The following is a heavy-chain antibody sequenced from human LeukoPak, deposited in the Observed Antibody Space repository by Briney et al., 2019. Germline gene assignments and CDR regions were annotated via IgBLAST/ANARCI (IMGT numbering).Heavy chain of an antibody. D-gene: IGHD2/OR15-2a*01. CDR2: INSNGNIT. J-gene: IGHJ5*02. Sequence: GGSLRLSCVASGFTFRSYGMHWVRQAPGKGLEDVSAINSNGNITYYANSVKGRFTMSRDNSKNTLYLQMGSLRDDDMAVYYCARDSVKTEGWFDPWGQGTLVTVSS. CDR3: ARDSVKTEGWFDP. CDR1: GFTFRSYG. V-gene: IGHV3-64*01.